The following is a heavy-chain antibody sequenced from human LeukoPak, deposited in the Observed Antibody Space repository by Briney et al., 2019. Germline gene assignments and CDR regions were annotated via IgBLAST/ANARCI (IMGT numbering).Heavy chain of an antibody. D-gene: IGHD3-3*01. Sequence: GGSLRLSCAASGFTFSDYYMSWIRQAPGKGLEWVSYISTSGSTIQYADSVKGRFTISRDNAKKSLYLQMNSLRAEDMALYYCAKGDYDFPMAAFDIWGQGTMVTVSS. J-gene: IGHJ3*02. V-gene: IGHV3-11*01. CDR1: GFTFSDYY. CDR2: ISTSGSTI. CDR3: AKGDYDFPMAAFDI.